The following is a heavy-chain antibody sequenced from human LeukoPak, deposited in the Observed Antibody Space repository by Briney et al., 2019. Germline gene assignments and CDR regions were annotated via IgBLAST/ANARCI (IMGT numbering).Heavy chain of an antibody. V-gene: IGHV4-4*02. CDR1: GDSISTNHW. D-gene: IGHD3-22*01. CDR3: ASDYYDSSGENEKFDY. CDR2: VYHSGST. Sequence: PSGTLSLTCAVSGDSISTNHWWSWVRQPPGKGLEWIGEVYHSGSTNYNPSLKSRVTISVDTSKNQFSLKLSSVTAADTAVYYCASDYYDSSGENEKFDYWGQGTLVTVSS. J-gene: IGHJ4*02.